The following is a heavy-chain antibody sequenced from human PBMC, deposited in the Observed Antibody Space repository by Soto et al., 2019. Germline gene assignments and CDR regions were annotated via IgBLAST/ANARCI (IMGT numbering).Heavy chain of an antibody. CDR3: ARGHSTDCSNGVCSFFYNHEMDV. V-gene: IGHV1-2*04. Sequence: ASVKVSCKASGYSFTDYHIHWVRQAPGQGLEWLGRINPKSGGTSTAQKFQGWITMTRDRSISTVYMELTRLRSDDTAVYFCARGHSTDCSNGVCSFFYNHEMDVWGQGTTVTVSS. CDR1: GYSFTDYH. D-gene: IGHD2-8*01. J-gene: IGHJ6*02. CDR2: INPKSGGT.